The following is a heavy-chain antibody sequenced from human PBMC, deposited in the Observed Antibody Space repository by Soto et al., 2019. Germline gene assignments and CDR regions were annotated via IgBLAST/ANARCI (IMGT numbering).Heavy chain of an antibody. CDR3: ARGQAAGTEYFQF. D-gene: IGHD6-13*01. Sequence: ASVKVSCKASGYTFTSYDISWVRQATGQGLEWMGWMNPNTGNTGYAQRFQGRVTMTRSTSVGTAYMELSSLRSEDTAVYYCARGQAAGTEYFQFWGQGTLVTVSS. J-gene: IGHJ1*01. V-gene: IGHV1-8*01. CDR2: MNPNTGNT. CDR1: GYTFTSYD.